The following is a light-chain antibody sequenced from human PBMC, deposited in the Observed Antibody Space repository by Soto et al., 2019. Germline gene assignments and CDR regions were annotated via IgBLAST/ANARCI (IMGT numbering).Light chain of an antibody. V-gene: IGKV2-30*01. CDR1: QGLPYSDGNIY. CDR3: MQGTHWPIT. J-gene: IGKJ5*01. CDR2: QVS. Sequence: DVVMTQSPLSLPVTLGQPASISCRSSQGLPYSDGNIYVNWFQQRPGQSPRRLIYQVSNRDSGVPDRFSGSGAGTDFTLKISRVAAEDVGVYYCMQGTHWPITFGQGTRLEIK.